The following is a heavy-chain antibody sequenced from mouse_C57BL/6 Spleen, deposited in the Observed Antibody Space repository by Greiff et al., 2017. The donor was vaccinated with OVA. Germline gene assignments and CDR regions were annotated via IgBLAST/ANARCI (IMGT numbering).Heavy chain of an antibody. CDR2: IDPNSGGT. CDR1: GSTFTRSW. V-gene: IGHV1-72*01. CDR3: AREDYGDYYAMDY. D-gene: IGHD1-1*01. Sequence: VQLQQPGAELVKPGASVHLSCKASGSTFTRSWMHWGKQRPGRGLEWIGRIDPNSGGTKYNEKFKSKATLTVDKPSSTAYMQLSSLTSEDSAVYYCAREDYGDYYAMDYWGQGTSVTVSS. J-gene: IGHJ4*01.